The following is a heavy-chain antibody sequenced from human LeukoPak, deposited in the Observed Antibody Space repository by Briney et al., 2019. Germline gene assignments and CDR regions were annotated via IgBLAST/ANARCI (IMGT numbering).Heavy chain of an antibody. CDR3: ARHLGLLWFGELSRSNYFDY. V-gene: IGHV4-34*01. CDR2: INHSGST. CDR1: GGSFSGYY. Sequence: SETLSLACAVYGGSFSGYYWSWIRQPPGKGLEWIGEINHSGSTNYNPSLKSRVTISVDTSKNQFSLKLSSVTAADTAVYYCARHLGLLWFGELSRSNYFDYWGQGTLVTVSS. D-gene: IGHD3-10*01. J-gene: IGHJ4*02.